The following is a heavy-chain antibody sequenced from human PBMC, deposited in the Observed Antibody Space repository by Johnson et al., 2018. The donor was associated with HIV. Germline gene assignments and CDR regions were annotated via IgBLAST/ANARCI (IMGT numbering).Heavy chain of an antibody. V-gene: IGHV3-30-3*01. Sequence: QVQLVESGGGVVQPGRSLRLSCAASGFTFSSYAMHWVRQAPGKGLDWVAVISYDGSNKYYADSVKGRFTISRDNSKNTLYLQINSLRAEDTAVYYCARVSSSVTTARYGAFDIWGQGTMVIVSS. D-gene: IGHD4-17*01. CDR1: GFTFSSYA. CDR2: ISYDGSNK. J-gene: IGHJ3*02. CDR3: ARVSSSVTTARYGAFDI.